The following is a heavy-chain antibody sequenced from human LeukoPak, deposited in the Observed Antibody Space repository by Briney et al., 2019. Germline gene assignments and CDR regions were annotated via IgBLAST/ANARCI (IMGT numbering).Heavy chain of an antibody. CDR3: AKGLGVASLIVDALDM. V-gene: IGHV3-9*03. CDR2: ITWNSGSV. Sequence: GGSLRLSCAASGFTFHDYAMHWVRQVPGKGLEWVSGITWNSGSVLYADSVRGRFTISRVNAKNSLYLQMNSLGPEDMAFYYCAKGLGVASLIVDALDMWGQGTMVTV. J-gene: IGHJ3*02. CDR1: GFTFHDYA. D-gene: IGHD3/OR15-3a*01.